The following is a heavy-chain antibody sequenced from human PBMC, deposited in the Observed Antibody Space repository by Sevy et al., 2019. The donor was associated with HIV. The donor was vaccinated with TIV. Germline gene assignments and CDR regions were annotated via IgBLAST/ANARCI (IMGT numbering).Heavy chain of an antibody. CDR1: GGTFSSYA. Sequence: ASVKVSCKASGGTFSSYAISWVRQAPGQGLEWMGGIIPIFGTANYAQKFQGRVTITADESTRTAYMELSSLRSEDTAVYYCARGGSGGGSSWYIYWGQGTLVTVSS. D-gene: IGHD6-13*01. CDR2: IIPIFGTA. J-gene: IGHJ4*02. CDR3: ARGGSGGGSSWYIY. V-gene: IGHV1-69*13.